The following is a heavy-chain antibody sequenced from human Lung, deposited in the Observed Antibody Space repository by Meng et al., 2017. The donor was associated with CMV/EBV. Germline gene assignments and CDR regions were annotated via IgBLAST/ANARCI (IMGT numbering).Heavy chain of an antibody. V-gene: IGHV3-74*01. D-gene: IGHD7-27*01. Sequence: EGEGVGAGGELVQAGGSLGLSLAASGFTFRNYWMYWVRQVPGEGLVWGSRISTNGSDTSYADSVKGRFTISRDNAKNTLYLQMNSLRGDDTAVYFCVRGVAESLGWEMGYWGQGALVTVSS. CDR3: VRGVAESLGWEMGY. J-gene: IGHJ4*02. CDR1: GFTFRNYW. CDR2: ISTNGSDT.